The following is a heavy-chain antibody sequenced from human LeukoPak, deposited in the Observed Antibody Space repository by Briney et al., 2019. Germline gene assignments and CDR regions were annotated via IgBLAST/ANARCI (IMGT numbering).Heavy chain of an antibody. D-gene: IGHD3-3*01. CDR1: GGSFSGYY. J-gene: IGHJ4*02. V-gene: IGHV4-34*01. CDR3: ARGRNDFWSGYYPNTFDY. Sequence: SETLSLTCAVYGGSFSGYYWSWIRQPPGKGLEWIGEINHSGSTNYNPSLKSRVTISVDTSKNQFSLKLSSVTAADTAVYYCARGRNDFWSGYYPNTFDYWGQGTLVTVSS. CDR2: INHSGST.